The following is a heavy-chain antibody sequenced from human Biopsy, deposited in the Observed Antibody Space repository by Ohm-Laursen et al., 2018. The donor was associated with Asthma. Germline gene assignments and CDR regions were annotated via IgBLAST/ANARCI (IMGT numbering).Heavy chain of an antibody. Sequence: SSVTVSCKTSGYTFNSADITCVRQAPGQGLEWMGWISVYNGNTKVAQKLQDRVTMITDTSTSTAYMELRSLRSDDTAVYFCARAVDYSHYYGIDVWGQGTTVTVS. V-gene: IGHV1-18*01. CDR3: ARAVDYSHYYGIDV. CDR1: GYTFNSAD. D-gene: IGHD3-10*01. J-gene: IGHJ6*02. CDR2: ISVYNGNT.